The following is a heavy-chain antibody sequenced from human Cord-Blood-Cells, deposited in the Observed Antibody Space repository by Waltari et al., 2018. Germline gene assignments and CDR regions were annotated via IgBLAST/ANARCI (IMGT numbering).Heavy chain of an antibody. CDR2: INHSGGT. Sequence: QVQLQQWGAGLLKPSETLSLTCAVYGGSFSGYYWSWIRQPPGKGLEWSGEINHSGGTHCTPSLKSPVTISVDTSKNQFSLKLSSVTAADTAVYYCARGWWSQGFDPWGQGTLVTVSS. CDR3: ARGWWSQGFDP. CDR1: GGSFSGYY. V-gene: IGHV4-34*01. J-gene: IGHJ5*02. D-gene: IGHD2-15*01.